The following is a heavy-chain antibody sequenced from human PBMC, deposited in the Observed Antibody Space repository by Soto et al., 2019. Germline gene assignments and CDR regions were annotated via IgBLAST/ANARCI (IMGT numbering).Heavy chain of an antibody. CDR2: IYHSGST. CDR3: ARMRGYFDY. Sequence: AVSGGSISSGGYSWSWIRQPPGKGLEWIGYIYHSGSTYYNPSLKSRVTISVDRSKNQFSLKLSSVTAADTAVYYCARMRGYFDYWGQGTLVTVSS. V-gene: IGHV4-30-2*01. J-gene: IGHJ4*02. CDR1: GGSISSGGYS.